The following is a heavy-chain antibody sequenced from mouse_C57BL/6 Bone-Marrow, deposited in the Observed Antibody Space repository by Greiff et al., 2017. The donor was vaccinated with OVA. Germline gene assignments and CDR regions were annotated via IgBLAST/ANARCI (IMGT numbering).Heavy chain of an antibody. CDR3: ARWYYGPHYYAMDY. D-gene: IGHD1-1*02. V-gene: IGHV1-39*01. CDR2: INPNYGTT. Sequence: VQLKQSGPELVKPGASVKISCKASGYSFTDYNMNWVKQSNGKSLEWIGVINPNYGTTSYNQKFKGKATLTVDQSSSTAYMQLNSLTSEDSAVYYCARWYYGPHYYAMDYWGQGTSVTVSS. J-gene: IGHJ4*01. CDR1: GYSFTDYN.